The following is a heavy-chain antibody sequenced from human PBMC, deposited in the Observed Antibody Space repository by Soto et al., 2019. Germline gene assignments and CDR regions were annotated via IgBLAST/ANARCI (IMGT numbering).Heavy chain of an antibody. J-gene: IGHJ6*02. Sequence: SETLSLTCTVSCGSITSSYWSWIRWPPGKGLEWIAYIYDTGISGYTPSTSYNPSLKSRVTMSVDTSKSQFSLKLTSVTAADTAVYYCARGEDAFFYYGLDVWGQGITVTVSS. CDR1: CGSITSSY. V-gene: IGHV4-59*01. CDR2: IYDTGISGYTPST. CDR3: ARGEDAFFYYGLDV.